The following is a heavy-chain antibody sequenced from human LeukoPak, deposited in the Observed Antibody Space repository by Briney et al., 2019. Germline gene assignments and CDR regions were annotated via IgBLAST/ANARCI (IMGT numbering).Heavy chain of an antibody. CDR3: AKDRTIAAAGTSYDY. D-gene: IGHD6-13*01. CDR2: SWNSGSI. V-gene: IGHV3-9*01. Sequence: SWNSGSIGYADSVKGRFTISRDNAKNSLYLQMNSLRAEDTALYYCAKDRTIAAAGTSYDYWGQGTLXT. J-gene: IGHJ4*02.